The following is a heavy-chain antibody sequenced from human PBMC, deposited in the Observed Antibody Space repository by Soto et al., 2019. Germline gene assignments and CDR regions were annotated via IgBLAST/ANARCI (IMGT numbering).Heavy chain of an antibody. D-gene: IGHD1-26*01. J-gene: IGHJ6*02. Sequence: SETLSLTCTVSGGSISSHYWSWVRQAPGKGLEWIGHIYYRGSTNYNPSLRSRSTISVDTSKNQFSLKLNSVTTADTAVYYCARDGREASGMDVWGQGTMVTVSS. CDR1: GGSISSHY. CDR2: IYYRGST. CDR3: ARDGREASGMDV. V-gene: IGHV4-59*11.